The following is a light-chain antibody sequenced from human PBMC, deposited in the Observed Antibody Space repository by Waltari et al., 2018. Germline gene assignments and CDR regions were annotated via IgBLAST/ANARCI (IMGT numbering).Light chain of an antibody. CDR2: DIN. V-gene: IGLV2-11*01. Sequence: QSALTQPRSVSGSPGQSVTISCTGTSSDVGANNFVSWYQHHPDKAPKLIIYDINKRPSGGPDRFPGSKSGNTASLTISGLQAEDEADYYCCSCVGRNIYWVFGGGTKLTVL. CDR1: SSDVGANNF. J-gene: IGLJ3*02. CDR3: CSCVGRNIYWV.